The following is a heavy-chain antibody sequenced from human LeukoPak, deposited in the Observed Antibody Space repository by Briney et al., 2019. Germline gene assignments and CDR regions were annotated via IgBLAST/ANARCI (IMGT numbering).Heavy chain of an antibody. CDR3: ARLTASPPYYYDSSGYYFDY. CDR1: GGSISSSSYY. J-gene: IGHJ4*02. CDR2: IYYSGST. D-gene: IGHD3-22*01. Sequence: SETLSLTCTVSGGSISSSSYYWGWIRQPPGKGLEWIGSIYYSGSTYYNPSLKSRVTIFVDTSKNQFSLKLSSVTAADTAVYYCARLTASPPYYYDSSGYYFDYWGQGTLVTVSS. V-gene: IGHV4-39*01.